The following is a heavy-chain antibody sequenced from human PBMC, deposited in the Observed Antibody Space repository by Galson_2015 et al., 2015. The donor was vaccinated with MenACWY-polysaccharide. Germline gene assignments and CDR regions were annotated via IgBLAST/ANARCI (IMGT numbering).Heavy chain of an antibody. Sequence: SLRLSCAVSGVRVSESFLRWVRQVPWRGLEYVSDIYPSGATYYRDSVRGRFTMSRDAFQNSLYLQMNNLRVEDTAIYFCARESNWAYDSWGTGTLVTVSS. CDR2: IYPSGAT. CDR3: ARESNWAYDS. CDR1: GVRVSESF. D-gene: IGHD3-16*01. V-gene: IGHV3-53*01. J-gene: IGHJ4*02.